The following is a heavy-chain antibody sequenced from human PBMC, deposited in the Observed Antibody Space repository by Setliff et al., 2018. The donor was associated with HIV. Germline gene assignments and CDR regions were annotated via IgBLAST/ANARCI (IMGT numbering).Heavy chain of an antibody. V-gene: IGHV4-39*07. CDR1: GDSFSSTSYY. Sequence: PSETLSLTCTVSGDSFSSTSYYWGWIRQPPGKGLEWIGSIYHSGSTYYNPSLKSRVTISLDTSKNQFSLKLSSVTAADTAVYYCAREISRYSGYEGRMDYFDYWGQGTLVTVSS. CDR2: IYHSGST. D-gene: IGHD5-12*01. CDR3: AREISRYSGYEGRMDYFDY. J-gene: IGHJ4*02.